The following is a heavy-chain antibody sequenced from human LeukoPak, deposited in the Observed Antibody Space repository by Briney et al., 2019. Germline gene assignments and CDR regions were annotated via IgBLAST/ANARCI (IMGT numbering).Heavy chain of an antibody. J-gene: IGHJ3*02. D-gene: IGHD6-19*01. CDR2: THYSGGT. Sequence: PSETLSLTCTVSGGSISSDDYYWIWIRQPLGKGLEWIGYTHYSGGTYYNPSLQSRVTISIDTSKNQFSLKLSSVTAADTAVYYCASRSLAVAGTDDAFDIWGQGTMVTVSS. CDR1: GGSISSDDYY. CDR3: ASRSLAVAGTDDAFDI. V-gene: IGHV4-30-4*01.